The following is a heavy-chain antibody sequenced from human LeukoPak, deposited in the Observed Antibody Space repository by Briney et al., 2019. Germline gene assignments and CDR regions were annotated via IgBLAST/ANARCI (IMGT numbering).Heavy chain of an antibody. Sequence: GRSLRLSCAASGFTFSSYAMHWVRQAPGKGLEWVAVISYDGSNKYYADSVKGRFTISRDNSKNTLYLQMNSLRAEDTAVYYCAREAFALQGIATRFLGYCGGDCSPFDYWGQGTLVTVSS. V-gene: IGHV3-30-3*01. J-gene: IGHJ4*02. D-gene: IGHD2-21*02. CDR1: GFTFSSYA. CDR2: ISYDGSNK. CDR3: AREAFALQGIATRFLGYCGGDCSPFDY.